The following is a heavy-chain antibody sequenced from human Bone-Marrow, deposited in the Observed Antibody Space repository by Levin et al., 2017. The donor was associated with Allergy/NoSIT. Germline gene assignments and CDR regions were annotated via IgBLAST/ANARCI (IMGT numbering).Heavy chain of an antibody. V-gene: IGHV3-21*01. J-gene: IGHJ4*02. Sequence: AGGSLRLSCEASGFIFSNYNMNWVRQGPGQGLEWVSSISPRSTYISYAESVKGRFTISRDNAKNSLYLQMDSLRIEDTAVYYCTRVSHLGFDSWGQGVLVTVSS. CDR1: GFIFSNYN. CDR2: ISPRSTYI. CDR3: TRVSHLGFDS. D-gene: IGHD2/OR15-2a*01.